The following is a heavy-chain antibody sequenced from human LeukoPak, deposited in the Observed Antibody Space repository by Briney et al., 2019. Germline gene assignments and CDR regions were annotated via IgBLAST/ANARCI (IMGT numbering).Heavy chain of an antibody. V-gene: IGHV1-69*13. J-gene: IGHJ3*02. CDR3: ARGGYCTSASCYGDDAFDI. Sequence: AASVKVSCKASGGTFSSYAISWVRQAPGQGLEWMGGIIPIFGTANYAQKFQGRVTITADESTSTACMELSSLRSEDTAMYYCARGGYCTSASCYGDDAFDIWGQGTMVTVSS. CDR2: IIPIFGTA. CDR1: GGTFSSYA. D-gene: IGHD2-2*01.